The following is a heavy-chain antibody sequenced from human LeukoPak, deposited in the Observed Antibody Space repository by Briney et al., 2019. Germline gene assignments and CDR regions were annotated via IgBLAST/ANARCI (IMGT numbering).Heavy chain of an antibody. CDR3: AKAYGSGSYYPRGFDP. V-gene: IGHV3-23*01. CDR1: GFTFSSYA. Sequence: GGSLRLSCAASGFTFSSYAMSWVRQAPGKGLEWVSAISGSGGSTYYADSVKGRFTISRDNSKNTLYLQMNSLRAEDTAVYYCAKAYGSGSYYPRGFDPWGQGTLVTVSS. J-gene: IGHJ5*02. D-gene: IGHD3-10*01. CDR2: ISGSGGST.